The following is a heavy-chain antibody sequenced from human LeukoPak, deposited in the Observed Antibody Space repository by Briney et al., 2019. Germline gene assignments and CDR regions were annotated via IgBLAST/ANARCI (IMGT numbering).Heavy chain of an antibody. CDR2: ISGRGGST. CDR1: GFTFSSYA. D-gene: IGHD3-22*01. Sequence: PGGSLRLSCAASGFTFSSYAMSWVSQAPGKGLGWVSAISGRGGSTYYADSVKGRFTISRDKSKNTLYLQMNSLRAEDTAVYYGASVITNGFDYWGQGTLVTVSS. CDR3: ASVITNGFDY. J-gene: IGHJ4*02. V-gene: IGHV3-23*01.